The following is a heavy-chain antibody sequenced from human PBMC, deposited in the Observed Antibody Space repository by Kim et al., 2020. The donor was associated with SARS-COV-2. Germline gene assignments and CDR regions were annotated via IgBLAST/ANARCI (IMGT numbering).Heavy chain of an antibody. Sequence: WGSLRLSCAASGFTFSSYAMSWVRQAPGKGLEWVSAISGSGGSTYYADSVKGRFTISRDNSKNTLYLQMNSLRAEDTAVYYCAKAQYGSGRGWFDPWGQGTLVTVSS. CDR1: GFTFSSYA. V-gene: IGHV3-23*01. J-gene: IGHJ5*02. CDR3: AKAQYGSGRGWFDP. D-gene: IGHD3-10*01. CDR2: ISGSGGST.